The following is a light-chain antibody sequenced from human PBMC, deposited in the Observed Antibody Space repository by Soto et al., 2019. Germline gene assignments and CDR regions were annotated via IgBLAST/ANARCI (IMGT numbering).Light chain of an antibody. J-gene: IGLJ2*01. CDR2: EVS. Sequence: QSALTQPASVSGSPGQSITISCTGTSSDVGHYKFVSWYQQHPGKAPTLMISEVSSRPSGVSDRFSASKSGNTASLTISGLQTEDEADYYCASYTTSSTLVFGGGTKLTVL. CDR3: ASYTTSSTLV. V-gene: IGLV2-14*01. CDR1: SSDVGHYKF.